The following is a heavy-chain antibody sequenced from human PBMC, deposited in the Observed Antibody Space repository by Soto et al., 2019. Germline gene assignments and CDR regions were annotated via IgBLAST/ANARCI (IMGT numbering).Heavy chain of an antibody. V-gene: IGHV4-34*01. CDR3: ARLYYDFWSGRGDFDY. CDR2: INHSGST. Sequence: SETLSLTCAVYGGSFSGYYWSWIRQPPGKGLEWIGEINHSGSTNYNPSLKSRVTISVDTSKNQFSLKLSSVTAADTAVYYCARLYYDFWSGRGDFDYWGQGTLVTVSS. D-gene: IGHD3-3*01. J-gene: IGHJ4*02. CDR1: GGSFSGYY.